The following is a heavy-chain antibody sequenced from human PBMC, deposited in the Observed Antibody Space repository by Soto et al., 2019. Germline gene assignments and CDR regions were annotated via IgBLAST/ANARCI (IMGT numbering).Heavy chain of an antibody. D-gene: IGHD3-3*01. V-gene: IGHV3-48*01. CDR3: ARVKDYDFWSGYYYYYYMDV. CDR2: INSSSSTI. Sequence: EVQLVESGGALVQPGGSLRLSCAASGFTFSSYSMNWVRQAPGKGLEWVSYINSSSSTIYYADSVKGRFTLSRDNAKNSLYLQMNSLRAEDTAVYYCARVKDYDFWSGYYYYYYMDVWGKGTTVTVSS. CDR1: GFTFSSYS. J-gene: IGHJ6*03.